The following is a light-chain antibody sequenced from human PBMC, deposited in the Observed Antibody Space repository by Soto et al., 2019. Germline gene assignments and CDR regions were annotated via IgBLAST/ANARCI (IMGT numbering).Light chain of an antibody. V-gene: IGKV3-20*01. CDR3: QQYAESPIT. J-gene: IGKJ5*01. Sequence: VLTQSPATLSLSPGERATLSCRASQSIHTSLAWYQQKSGKPPRLVIYDSTLRANGVPDRFSGGGSGTDFTLTISRLEPEDIAVFYCQQYAESPITFGQGTRLEIK. CDR1: QSIHTS. CDR2: DST.